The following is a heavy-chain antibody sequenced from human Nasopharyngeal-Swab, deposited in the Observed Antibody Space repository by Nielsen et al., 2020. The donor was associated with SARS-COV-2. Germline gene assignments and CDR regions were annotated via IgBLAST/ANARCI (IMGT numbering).Heavy chain of an antibody. Sequence: SQTLSLTCAISVDSVSIKSAAWNWIRQSPSRGLEWLGRTYYRSKWYNDYAVSVKSRITINPDTSKNQFSLQLNSVTPEDTAVYYCARGEDGGFDDAFDIWGKETMVTVSS. CDR1: VDSVSIKSAA. CDR3: ARGEDGGFDDAFDI. J-gene: IGHJ3*02. V-gene: IGHV6-1*01. CDR2: TYYRSKWYN. D-gene: IGHD3-10*01.